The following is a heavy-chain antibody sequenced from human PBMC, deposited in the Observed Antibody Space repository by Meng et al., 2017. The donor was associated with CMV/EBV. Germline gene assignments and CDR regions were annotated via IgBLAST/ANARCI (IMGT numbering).Heavy chain of an antibody. V-gene: IGHV4-30-4*08. J-gene: IGHJ4*02. CDR3: ARAAPDYYDSSEPPDY. CDR1: GGSISSGDYY. Sequence: QVQLQESGPGLVKPSQTLSLTCTVSGGSISSGDYYWSWIRQPPGKGLEWIGYIYYSGSTYYNPSLKSRVTISVDTSKNQFSLKLSSVTAADTAVYYCARAAPDYYDSSEPPDYWGQGTLVTVSS. D-gene: IGHD3-22*01. CDR2: IYYSGST.